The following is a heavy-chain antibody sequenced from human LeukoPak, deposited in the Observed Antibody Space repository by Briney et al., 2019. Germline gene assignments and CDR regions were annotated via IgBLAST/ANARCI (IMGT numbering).Heavy chain of an antibody. CDR2: IYYSGST. CDR1: GDSISRYY. V-gene: IGHV4-59*01. D-gene: IGHD3-10*01. J-gene: IGHJ3*02. Sequence: SETLSLTCTVSGDSISRYYWSWIRQPPGKGLEWIGYIYYSGSTNYNPSLKSRVTISVDTSKNQFSLKLSSVTAADTAVYYCARGPYGSGSPDAFDIWGQGTMVTVSS. CDR3: ARGPYGSGSPDAFDI.